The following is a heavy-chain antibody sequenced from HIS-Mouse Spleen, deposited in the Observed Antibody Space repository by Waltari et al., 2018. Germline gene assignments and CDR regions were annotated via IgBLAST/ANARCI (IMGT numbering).Heavy chain of an antibody. CDR3: AREIPYSSSWYDWYFDL. Sequence: QVQLQQWGPGLVKPSETLSLTCTVSGGSISSSSYYWGWIRQPPGKGLEWIGSIYYSGSPYNNPSLKSRVTISVDTSKNQFSLKLSSVTAADTAVYYCAREIPYSSSWYDWYFDLWGRGTLVTVSS. J-gene: IGHJ2*01. CDR2: IYYSGSP. D-gene: IGHD6-13*01. CDR1: GGSISSSSYY. V-gene: IGHV4-39*07.